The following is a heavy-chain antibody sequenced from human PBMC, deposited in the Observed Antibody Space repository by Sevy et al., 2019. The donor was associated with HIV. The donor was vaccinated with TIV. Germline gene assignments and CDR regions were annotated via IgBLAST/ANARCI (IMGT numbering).Heavy chain of an antibody. D-gene: IGHD6-13*01. J-gene: IGHJ3*01. V-gene: IGHV4-30-2*01. CDR3: ARGRVGDSSSWYGAFDV. Sequence: SETLSLTCAVSGGSINSGGYSWIWIRQPPGKGLEWIGYIFQSGATYYLPSLQSRVSISVDMSKNQFSLNLRSVTAADTAVYYCARGRVGDSSSWYGAFDVWGQGTMVTVSS. CDR1: GGSINSGGYS. CDR2: IFQSGAT.